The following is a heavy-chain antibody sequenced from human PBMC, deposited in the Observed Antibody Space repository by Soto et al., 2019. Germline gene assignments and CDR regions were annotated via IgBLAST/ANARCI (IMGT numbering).Heavy chain of an antibody. CDR1: GYTFTSYG. CDR3: AWLYFISNSCYLGMVV. J-gene: IGHJ6*02. CDR2: ISAYNGNT. D-gene: IGHD2-2*01. Sequence: ASVKVSCKASGYTFTSYGISWVRQAPGQGLEWMGWISAYNGNTNYAQKLQGRVTMTTDTSTSTAYMELRSLSSYDMAVYYWAWLYFISNSCYLGMVVWG. V-gene: IGHV1-18*03.